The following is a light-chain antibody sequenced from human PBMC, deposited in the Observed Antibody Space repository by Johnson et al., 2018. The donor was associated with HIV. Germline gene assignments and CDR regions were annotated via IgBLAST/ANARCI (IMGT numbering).Light chain of an antibody. CDR1: SSNIGNNY. V-gene: IGLV1-51*01. J-gene: IGLJ1*01. CDR3: GTWDSSLRVGF. CDR2: DNN. Sequence: QSVLTQPPSVSAAPGKNVNISCSGGSSNIGNNYVSWYQQLPGTAPKLLIYDNNKRPSGIPDRFSGSKSGTSATLGITGLQTGDEADYYCGTWDSSLRVGFFGTGSKVTVL.